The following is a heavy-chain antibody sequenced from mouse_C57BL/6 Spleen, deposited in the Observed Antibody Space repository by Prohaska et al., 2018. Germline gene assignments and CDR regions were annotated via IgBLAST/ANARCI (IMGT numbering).Heavy chain of an antibody. CDR1: VYTFTSYW. D-gene: IGHD1-1*01. CDR2: IYPGSGRT. Sequence: QVQLQQPGAELVKPGASVKMSCKASVYTFTSYWITWVKQRPGQGLEWIGDIYPGSGRTNYNEKFKSKATLTVDTSSSTAYMQLSSLTSEDSAVYYCARRDYGSSYWYFDVWGTGTTVTVSS. V-gene: IGHV1-55*01. CDR3: ARRDYGSSYWYFDV. J-gene: IGHJ1*03.